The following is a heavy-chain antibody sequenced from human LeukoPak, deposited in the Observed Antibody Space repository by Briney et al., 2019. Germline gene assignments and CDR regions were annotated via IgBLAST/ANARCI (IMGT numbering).Heavy chain of an antibody. Sequence: GGSLRLSCTGSGFTFISYWMSWVRQAPGKGLEWVANIRQDGDLKHYVDSVRGRITISRDNAENSLYLQMNSLRAEDTAIYYCAREIVGTIKTYFDYWGQGTLVTASS. CDR3: AREIVGTIKTYFDY. CDR1: GFTFISYW. CDR2: IRQDGDLK. D-gene: IGHD1-26*01. V-gene: IGHV3-7*01. J-gene: IGHJ4*02.